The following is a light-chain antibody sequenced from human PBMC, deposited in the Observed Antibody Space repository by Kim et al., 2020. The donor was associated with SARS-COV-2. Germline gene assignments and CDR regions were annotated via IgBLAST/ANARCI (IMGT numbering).Light chain of an antibody. J-gene: IGLJ3*02. Sequence: PGRPASITCSGHAWPNQYACWFQQKPGHVPVLVLYEDTERPSGIPERFSGSTSGTTVTLTISGVQAEDEADYYCQSSDSSDTFWVFGGGTQLTVL. CDR1: AWPNQY. CDR2: EDT. V-gene: IGLV3-25*03. CDR3: QSSDSSDTFWV.